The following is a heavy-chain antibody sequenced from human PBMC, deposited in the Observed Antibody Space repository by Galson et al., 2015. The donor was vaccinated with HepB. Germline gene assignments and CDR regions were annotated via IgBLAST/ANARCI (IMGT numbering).Heavy chain of an antibody. CDR1: GFTFGDYA. D-gene: IGHD3-10*01. CDR3: TREGRFGELLPFYSGFDY. Sequence: SLRLSCAASGFTFGDYAMSWVRQAPGKGLEWVGFIRDKGYDGTTEYAASVKGRFTISRDDSKSIAYLQMNSLKTEDTAVYYCTREGRFGELLPFYSGFDYWGQGTLVTVSS. CDR2: IRDKGYDGTT. V-gene: IGHV3-49*04. J-gene: IGHJ4*02.